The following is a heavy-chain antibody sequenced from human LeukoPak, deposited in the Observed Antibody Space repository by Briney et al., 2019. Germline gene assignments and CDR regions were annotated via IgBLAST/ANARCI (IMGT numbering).Heavy chain of an antibody. CDR1: GGSFSGYY. J-gene: IGHJ4*02. D-gene: IGHD3-10*01. V-gene: IGHV4-34*01. CDR3: ARDEDGSGISIDY. CDR2: INHSGST. Sequence: SETLSLTCAVYGGSFSGYYWSWIRQPPGKGLEWIGEINHSGSTYYNPSLKSRVTISVDTSKNQFSLKLSSVTAADTAVYYCARDEDGSGISIDYWGQGTLVTVSS.